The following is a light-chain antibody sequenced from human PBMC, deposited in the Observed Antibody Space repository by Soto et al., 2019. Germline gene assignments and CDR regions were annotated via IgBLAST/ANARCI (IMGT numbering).Light chain of an antibody. CDR3: QQYHSDPIT. V-gene: IGKV4-1*01. J-gene: IGKJ5*01. CDR2: WAS. CDR1: QRVLSNSNNKNY. Sequence: DFVMTQSPDSLALSLGERATINCKASQRVLSNSNNKNYLAWFQQKSGQPPKLLIYWASTRQSGVPDRFSGSGSATDFTLTISSLQAEDVAVYYCQQYHSDPITFGQGTRLEI.